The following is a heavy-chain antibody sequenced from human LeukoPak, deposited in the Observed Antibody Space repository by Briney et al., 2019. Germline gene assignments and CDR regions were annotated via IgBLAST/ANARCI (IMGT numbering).Heavy chain of an antibody. CDR2: IYTSGST. D-gene: IGHD6-13*01. V-gene: IGHV4-4*07. CDR1: GGSISSYY. Sequence: SETLSLTCTVSGGSISSYYWSWIRQPAGKGLEWIGRIYTSGSTNYNPSLKSRVSISVDTSKNQFSLKLRSVTATDTAVYYCARHGPQKYSSSWTDYWGQGTLVTVSS. J-gene: IGHJ4*02. CDR3: ARHGPQKYSSSWTDY.